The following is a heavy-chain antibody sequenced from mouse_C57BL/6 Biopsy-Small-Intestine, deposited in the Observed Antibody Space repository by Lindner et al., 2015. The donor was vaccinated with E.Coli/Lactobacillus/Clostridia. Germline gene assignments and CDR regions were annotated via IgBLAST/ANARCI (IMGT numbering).Heavy chain of an antibody. Sequence: QLQESGPELVKPGASVKMSCKASGYTFTSYVMHWVKQKPGQGLEWIGYINPYNDGTKYNEKFKGKATLTSDKASSTAYMELSSLTSEDSAVYYCARCYSNYFSWFAYWGQGTLVTVSA. CDR2: INPYNDGT. V-gene: IGHV1-14*01. CDR1: GYTFTSYV. CDR3: ARCYSNYFSWFAY. D-gene: IGHD2-5*01. J-gene: IGHJ3*01.